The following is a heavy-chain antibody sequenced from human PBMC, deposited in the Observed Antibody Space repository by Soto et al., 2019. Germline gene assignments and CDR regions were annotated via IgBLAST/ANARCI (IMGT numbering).Heavy chain of an antibody. V-gene: IGHV1-69*02. J-gene: IGHJ1*01. CDR3: ARYKWLVD. CDR1: GGAFSTYT. D-gene: IGHD6-19*01. Sequence: QVQLVQSGAEVKKPGSSVKVSCKASGGAFSTYTLTWVRQVPGQGLEWMGRISPILGLTNYAPKFQGRLTISADKSTSTAYMELSSLTSEDTAVYYCARYKWLVDWGLGSLVIVSS. CDR2: ISPILGLT.